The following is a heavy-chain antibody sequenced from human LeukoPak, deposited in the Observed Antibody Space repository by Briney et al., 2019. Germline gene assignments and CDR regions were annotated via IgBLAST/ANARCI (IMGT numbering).Heavy chain of an antibody. J-gene: IGHJ4*02. Sequence: SVKVSCKASGGTFISYAISWVRQAPGQGLEWMRGIIPIFGTANYAQKFRGRVTITADESTSTAYMELSSLISEDTAVYYCAGXXXXDXXXRFDYWGQGTLVTVSS. CDR1: GGTFISYA. CDR2: IIPIFGTA. V-gene: IGHV1-69*13. D-gene: IGHD4-11*01. CDR3: AGXXXXDXXXRFDY.